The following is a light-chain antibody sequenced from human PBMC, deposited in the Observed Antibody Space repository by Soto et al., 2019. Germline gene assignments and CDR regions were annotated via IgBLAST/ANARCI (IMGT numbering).Light chain of an antibody. CDR3: QQYNNWPQT. V-gene: IGKV3D-15*01. J-gene: IGKJ1*01. CDR2: GAS. CDR1: QSVGNN. Sequence: EIVMTQSPGTLSVSPWERVTLSCRASQSVGNNLAWYQHKPGQAPRLLIHGASTRATGVPARISGSGSGTEFTLTISSLQSEDFAVYYCQQYNNWPQTFGQGTKVDI.